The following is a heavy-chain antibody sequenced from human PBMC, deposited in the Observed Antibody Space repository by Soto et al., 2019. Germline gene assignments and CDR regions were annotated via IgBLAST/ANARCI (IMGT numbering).Heavy chain of an antibody. J-gene: IGHJ4*02. Sequence: QAQLVQSGAEVKKPGASVKVSCKASGYTLSSFGIHWVRQAPGQRLEWMGWINAGNGNTKYSQKLQGRVTFSRDTSANTAYMELTSLTSEDTAVYYSVRTRQQWLVGDSWGQGSLVTASS. V-gene: IGHV1-3*01. D-gene: IGHD6-19*01. CDR3: VRTRQQWLVGDS. CDR1: GYTLSSFG. CDR2: INAGNGNT.